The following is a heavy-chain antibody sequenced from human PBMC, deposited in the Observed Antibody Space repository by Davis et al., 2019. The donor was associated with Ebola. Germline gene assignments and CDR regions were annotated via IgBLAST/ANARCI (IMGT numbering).Heavy chain of an antibody. J-gene: IGHJ3*02. Sequence: GGSLRLSCAASGFTFSSYNMSWVRQAPGKGLEWVSTLGTSADTYYADSVKGRFTISRDNSRNTLYLQMNGLRVEDTAIYYCAKDTANIWFDIWGQGTMVTVSS. CDR1: GFTFSSYN. CDR2: LGTSADT. V-gene: IGHV3-23*01. D-gene: IGHD2-21*02. CDR3: AKDTANIWFDI.